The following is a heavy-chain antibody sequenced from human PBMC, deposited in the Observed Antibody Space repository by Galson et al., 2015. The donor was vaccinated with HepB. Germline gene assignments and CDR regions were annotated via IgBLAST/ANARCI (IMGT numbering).Heavy chain of an antibody. Sequence: SVKVSCKASGYSFNTYAIHWVRQAPGQRLEWVGWINAGNDNTKYSQKFQGRVSIVKDTSASTAYMELSNLRSTDTAVYYCATPIFGVVKNPLDYWGQGTLVTVSS. CDR3: ATPIFGVVKNPLDY. D-gene: IGHD3-3*01. J-gene: IGHJ4*02. CDR2: INAGNDNT. CDR1: GYSFNTYA. V-gene: IGHV1-3*01.